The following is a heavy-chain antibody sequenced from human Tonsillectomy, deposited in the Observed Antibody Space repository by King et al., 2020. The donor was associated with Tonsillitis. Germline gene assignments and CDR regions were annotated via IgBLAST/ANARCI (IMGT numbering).Heavy chain of an antibody. D-gene: IGHD2-15*01. J-gene: IGHJ6*02. CDR3: ARIGPYCSGGNCYSGTYHYYFGMDV. CDR1: GFSLSNGRMG. CDR2: MFSNDEK. V-gene: IGHV2-26*01. Sequence: VTLKESGPVLVKPTETLTLTCTVSGFSLSNGRMGVSWIRQPPGKALEWLAHMFSNDEKSYSTSLKSRLTISKDTSKSQVVLTLTDMDPVDTATYFCARIGPYCSGGNCYSGTYHYYFGMDVWGQGTTVTVSS.